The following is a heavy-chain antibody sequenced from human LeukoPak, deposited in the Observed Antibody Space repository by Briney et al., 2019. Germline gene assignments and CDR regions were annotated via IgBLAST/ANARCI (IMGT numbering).Heavy chain of an antibody. D-gene: IGHD3-3*01. Sequence: SETLPLTCTVSGGSISSGSYYWSWIRQPAGKGLEWIGRIYTSGSTNYNPSLKSRVTISVDTSKNQFSLKLSSVTAADTAVYYCARGDGVVFDYWGQGTLVTVSS. J-gene: IGHJ4*02. CDR1: GGSISSGSYY. V-gene: IGHV4-61*02. CDR2: IYTSGST. CDR3: ARGDGVVFDY.